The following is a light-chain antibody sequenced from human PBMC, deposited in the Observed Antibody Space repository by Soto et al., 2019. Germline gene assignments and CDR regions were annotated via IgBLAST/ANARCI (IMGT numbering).Light chain of an antibody. CDR3: QAWDSSTVV. CDR2: QDR. Sequence: SYELTQPPSVSVSPGQTASITCSGDKLGDKYACWYQQKPRQSPVLVIYQDRKRPSGIPERFSGSNSGNTATLTISGTQAMDEADYYCQAWDSSTVVFGGGTKLTVL. CDR1: KLGDKY. V-gene: IGLV3-1*01. J-gene: IGLJ2*01.